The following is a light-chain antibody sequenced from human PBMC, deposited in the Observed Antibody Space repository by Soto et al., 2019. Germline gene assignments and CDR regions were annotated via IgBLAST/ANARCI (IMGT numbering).Light chain of an antibody. Sequence: MKQCSAPVSVTREESATLSCRTSQSVXSNFAWYQQEPGQATRLLIXDNSNWATGIPARFIASGSGRGFTLTISSLEPEDVAVYYCPPHCNWPKNTFGEGTQLEI. CDR3: PPHCNWPKNT. CDR2: DNS. J-gene: IGKJ5*01. CDR1: QSVXSN. V-gene: IGKV3-11*02.